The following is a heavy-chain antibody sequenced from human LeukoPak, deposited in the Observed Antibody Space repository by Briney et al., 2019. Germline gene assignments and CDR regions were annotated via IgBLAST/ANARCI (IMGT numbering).Heavy chain of an antibody. J-gene: IGHJ4*02. V-gene: IGHV1-2*02. D-gene: IGHD2-15*01. Sequence: ASVKVSCKASGYTFTGYYMHWVRQAPGQGLEWMGWINPNSGGTNYAQKFQGRVTMTRDTSISTAYMELSRLRSDDTAVYYCARVQAECSGGSCYYNYWGQGTLSPSPQ. CDR2: INPNSGGT. CDR3: ARVQAECSGGSCYYNY. CDR1: GYTFTGYY.